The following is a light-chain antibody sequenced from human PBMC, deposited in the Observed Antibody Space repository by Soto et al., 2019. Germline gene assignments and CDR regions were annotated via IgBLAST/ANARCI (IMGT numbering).Light chain of an antibody. J-gene: IGKJ1*01. V-gene: IGKV1-6*01. CDR2: AAS. CDR3: LQDYNYPWT. Sequence: IQMTQSPSTLSASVGDRVTITCRASQTISSWLAWYQQKPGKAPKLLIYAASSLQSGVPSRFSGSGSGTDFTLTISSRQPEDFATYYCLQDYNYPWTFGQGTKVEIK. CDR1: QTISSW.